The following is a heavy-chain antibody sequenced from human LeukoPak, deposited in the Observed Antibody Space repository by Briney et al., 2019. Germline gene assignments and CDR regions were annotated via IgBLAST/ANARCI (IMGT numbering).Heavy chain of an antibody. V-gene: IGHV4-4*07. CDR2: IYTSGST. CDR1: GGSISSYY. CDR3: ARSLGYCTNGVCPRYFDY. D-gene: IGHD2-8*01. J-gene: IGHJ4*02. Sequence: PETLSLTCTVSGGSISSYYWSWIRQPAGKGLEWIGRIYTSGSTNYNPSLKSRVTMSVDTSKNQFSLKLSSVTAADTAVYYCARSLGYCTNGVCPRYFDYWGQGTLVTVSS.